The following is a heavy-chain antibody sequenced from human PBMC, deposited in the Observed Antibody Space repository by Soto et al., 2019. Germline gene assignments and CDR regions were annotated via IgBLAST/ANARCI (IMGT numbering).Heavy chain of an antibody. V-gene: IGHV3-23*01. Sequence: EVQLLESGGGLVQPGGSVRLSCAASGFTLSDFDMGWVRQAPGKGLEWISLNRTDGGVTYYAYSVEGRLTVPRDTSTNTLYPQMNNLRGEDTAIYYCVKDRRGGEYPAFDLWGQGTMVPVSS. CDR1: GFTLSDFD. D-gene: IGHD2-21*01. CDR2: NRTDGGVT. J-gene: IGHJ3*01. CDR3: VKDRRGGEYPAFDL.